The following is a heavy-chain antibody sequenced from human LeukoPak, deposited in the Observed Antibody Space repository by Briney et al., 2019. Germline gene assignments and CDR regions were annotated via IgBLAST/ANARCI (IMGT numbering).Heavy chain of an antibody. J-gene: IGHJ4*02. CDR1: GFSFSDYY. CDR2: ISSSSSYT. CDR3: AREIAVAGTDY. V-gene: IGHV3-11*06. Sequence: GGSLRLSCAASGFSFSDYYMSWLRQAPGKGLEWVSYISSSSSYTNYADSVKGRFTISRDNAKNSLYLQMNSLRAEDTAVYYCAREIAVAGTDYWGQGTLVTVSS. D-gene: IGHD6-19*01.